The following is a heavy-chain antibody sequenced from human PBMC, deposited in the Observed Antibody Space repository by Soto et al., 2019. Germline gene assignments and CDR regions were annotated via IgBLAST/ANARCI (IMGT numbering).Heavy chain of an antibody. CDR3: ARHSFYGQEEYYYYMDV. J-gene: IGHJ6*03. Sequence: PGESLKISCKGSGYSFTSYWIGWVRQMPGKGLEWMGIIYPGDSDTRYSPSFQGQVTISADKSISTAYLQWSSLKASDTAMYYCARHSFYGQEEYYYYMDVWGKGTTVTVSS. D-gene: IGHD3-16*02. V-gene: IGHV5-51*01. CDR2: IYPGDSDT. CDR1: GYSFTSYW.